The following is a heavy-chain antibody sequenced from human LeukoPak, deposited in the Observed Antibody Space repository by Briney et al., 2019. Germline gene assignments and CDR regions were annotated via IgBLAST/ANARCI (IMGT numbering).Heavy chain of an antibody. V-gene: IGHV4-30-2*01. J-gene: IGHJ4*02. CDR2: IYHSGST. Sequence: SETLSLTCAVYGGSISSGGYYWSWIRQPPGKGLEWIGYIYHSGSTYYNPSLKSRVTISVDRSKNQFSLKLSSVTAADTAVYYCARGPYLNIVVVPASFDYRGQGTLVTVSS. D-gene: IGHD2-2*01. CDR1: GGSISSGGYY. CDR3: ARGPYLNIVVVPASFDY.